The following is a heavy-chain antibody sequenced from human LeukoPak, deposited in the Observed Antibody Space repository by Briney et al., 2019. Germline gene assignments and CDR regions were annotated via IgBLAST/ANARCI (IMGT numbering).Heavy chain of an antibody. CDR2: MNPNSGNT. CDR3: AKDGGNYYDTGGNYLMRSYMDV. CDR1: GYTFTSYD. Sequence: ASVKVSCKASGYTFTSYDINWVRQATGQGLEWMGWMNPNSGNTGYAQKFQGRVTMTRNTSISTAYMELSSLRAEDTAVYYCAKDGGNYYDTGGNYLMRSYMDVWGKGTTVTVSS. D-gene: IGHD3-22*01. J-gene: IGHJ6*03. V-gene: IGHV1-8*01.